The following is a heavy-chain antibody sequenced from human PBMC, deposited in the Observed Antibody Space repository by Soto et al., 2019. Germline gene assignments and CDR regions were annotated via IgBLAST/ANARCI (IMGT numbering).Heavy chain of an antibody. CDR3: AKTNNLYRAAAGPPFDY. J-gene: IGHJ4*02. CDR1: GFTFSSYA. CDR2: ISGSGGST. V-gene: IGHV3-23*01. Sequence: GGSLRLSCAASGFTFSSYAMSWVRQAPGKGLEWVSAISGSGGSTYYADSVKGRFTISRDNSKNTLYLQMNSLRAEDTAVYYCAKTNNLYRAAAGPPFDYWGQGTLVTVSS. D-gene: IGHD6-13*01.